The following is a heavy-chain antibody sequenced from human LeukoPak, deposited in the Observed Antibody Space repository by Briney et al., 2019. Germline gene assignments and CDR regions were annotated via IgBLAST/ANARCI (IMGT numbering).Heavy chain of an antibody. CDR1: GVTFSSYA. CDR3: ARARNFDY. V-gene: IGHV3-30-3*01. CDR2: ISYDGSNK. D-gene: IGHD6-6*01. Sequence: GGSLRLSCAASGVTFSSYAMHWVRQAPGKGLEWVAVISYDGSNKYYADSVKGRFTISRDNSKNTLYLQMNSLRAEDTAVYYCARARNFDYWGQGTLVTVSS. J-gene: IGHJ4*02.